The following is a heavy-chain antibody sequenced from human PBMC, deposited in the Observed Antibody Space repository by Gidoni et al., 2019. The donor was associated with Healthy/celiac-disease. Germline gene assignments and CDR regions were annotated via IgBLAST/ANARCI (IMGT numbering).Heavy chain of an antibody. CDR1: GGTFSSYA. D-gene: IGHD3-3*01. J-gene: IGHJ3*02. CDR2: IIPIFGTA. V-gene: IGHV1-69*01. CDR3: ARGERVTIFGVVTANAFDI. Sequence: QVQLVQSGAEVKKPGSSVKVSCQASGGTFSSYAISWVRQAPGQGLEWMGWIIPIFGTANYAQKFQGRVTITADESTSTAYMELSSLRSEDTAVYYCARGERVTIFGVVTANAFDIWGQGTMVTVSS.